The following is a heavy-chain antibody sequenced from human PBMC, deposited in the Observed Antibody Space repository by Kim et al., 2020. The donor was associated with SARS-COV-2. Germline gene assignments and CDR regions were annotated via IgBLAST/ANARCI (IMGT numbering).Heavy chain of an antibody. Sequence: ASVKVSCKVSGYTLTELSMHWVRQAPGKGLEWMGGFDPEDGETIYAQKFQGRVTMTEDTSTDTAYMELSSLRSEDTAVYYCATDRLRGIPPAQYYYYGMDVWGQGTTVTVSS. V-gene: IGHV1-24*01. D-gene: IGHD6-25*01. CDR1: GYTLTELS. CDR2: FDPEDGET. J-gene: IGHJ6*02. CDR3: ATDRLRGIPPAQYYYYGMDV.